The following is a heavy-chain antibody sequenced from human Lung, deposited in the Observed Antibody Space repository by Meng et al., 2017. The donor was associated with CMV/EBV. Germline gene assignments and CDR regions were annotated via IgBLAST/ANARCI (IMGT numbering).Heavy chain of an antibody. J-gene: IGHJ4*02. CDR1: GYSFMSYW. Sequence: GESLKISCKASGYSFMSYWIGWVRQMPGKGLEWMGIIYPGDSDAKYSPSFQGQVTISADKSISTAYLQWSSLKASDTAMYFCARQGSLERPPSNWGQGTLVTGSS. V-gene: IGHV5-51*01. CDR3: ARQGSLERPPSN. CDR2: IYPGDSDA. D-gene: IGHD1-1*01.